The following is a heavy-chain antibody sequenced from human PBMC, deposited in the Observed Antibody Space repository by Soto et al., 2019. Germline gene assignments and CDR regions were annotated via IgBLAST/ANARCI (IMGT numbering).Heavy chain of an antibody. CDR1: GGSFSGYY. V-gene: IGHV4-34*01. J-gene: IGHJ6*02. D-gene: IGHD2-15*01. Sequence: SETLSVTCAVYGGSFSGYYWSWIRQPPGKGLEWIGEINHSGSTNYNPSLKSRVTISVDTSKNQFSLKLSSVTAADTAVYYCARGGWSYCSGGSCYGMDVWGQGTTVTVS. CDR3: ARGGWSYCSGGSCYGMDV. CDR2: INHSGST.